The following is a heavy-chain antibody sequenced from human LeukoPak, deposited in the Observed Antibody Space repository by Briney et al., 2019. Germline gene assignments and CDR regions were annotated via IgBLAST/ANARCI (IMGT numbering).Heavy chain of an antibody. D-gene: IGHD5-12*01. Sequence: SETLSLTCTVSGGSLNSSSYYWGWIRQPPGKGLEWIGSIYYSGRTYYTPSLKSRVTISVDTSKNQFSLKLSSVPAADTAIYFCARHSRSGSGGYENAFDIWGQGTMVTVSS. CDR3: ARHSRSGSGGYENAFDI. V-gene: IGHV4-39*01. J-gene: IGHJ3*02. CDR2: IYYSGRT. CDR1: GGSLNSSSYY.